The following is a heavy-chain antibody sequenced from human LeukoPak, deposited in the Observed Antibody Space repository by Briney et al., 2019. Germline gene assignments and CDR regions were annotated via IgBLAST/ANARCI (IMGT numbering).Heavy chain of an antibody. J-gene: IGHJ5*02. CDR2: IDGGGGST. D-gene: IGHD2-2*01. CDR3: AKIGPGDCSTISCFSNWFDP. Sequence: PGGSLRLSCATSGFTFSSYAMSWVRQAPGEGLEWVSVIDGGGGSTYYADSVKGRFTISRDNSKNTLYLHMNSLRPEDTAVYFCAKIGPGDCSTISCFSNWFDPWGQGTLVTVSS. V-gene: IGHV3-23*01. CDR1: GFTFSSYA.